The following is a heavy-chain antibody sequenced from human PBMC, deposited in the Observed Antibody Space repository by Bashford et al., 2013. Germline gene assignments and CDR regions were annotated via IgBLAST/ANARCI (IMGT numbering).Heavy chain of an antibody. J-gene: IGHJ3*02. CDR2: TYYRSKWNN. CDR3: ARNKWDRCSYFDI. D-gene: IGHD1-26*01. V-gene: IGHV6-1*01. Sequence: WIRQSPSRGLEWLGRTYYRSKWNNEYAVSVKSRITINPDTSKNQFSLQLNSVTPEDTAVYYCARNKWDRCSYFDIWGQGTMVTVSS.